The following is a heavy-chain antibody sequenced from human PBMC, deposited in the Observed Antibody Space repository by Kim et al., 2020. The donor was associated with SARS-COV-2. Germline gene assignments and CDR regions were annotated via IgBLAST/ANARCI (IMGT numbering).Heavy chain of an antibody. V-gene: IGHV1-2*02. CDR3: ARVPSAYDSSNYLDL. CDR1: GYTFTDYY. D-gene: IGHD3-22*01. CDR2: INPNTGGT. Sequence: ASVKVSCKASGYTFTDYYMYWVRQAPGQGLEWMGWINPNTGGTNYAHKSQGRVSMTRDRSISTTYMELSSLRSDDTAVYFCARVPSAYDSSNYLDLWGQGTLVTVSS. J-gene: IGHJ4*02.